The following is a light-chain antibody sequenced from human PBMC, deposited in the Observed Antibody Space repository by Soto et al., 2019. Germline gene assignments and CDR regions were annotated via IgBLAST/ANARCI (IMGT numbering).Light chain of an antibody. V-gene: IGKV1-5*01. CDR3: QRYNDK. J-gene: IGKJ1*01. CDR2: GAS. CDR1: QSISSW. Sequence: GDRVTITCRASQSISSWLAWYQQKAGRAPKLLIYGASTLASGVPSRFSGSGSGTEFTLTISSLQPDDSATYFCQRYNDKFGQGTKVDIK.